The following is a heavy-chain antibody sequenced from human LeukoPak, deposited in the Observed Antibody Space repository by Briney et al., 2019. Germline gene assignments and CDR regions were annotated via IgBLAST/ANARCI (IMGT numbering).Heavy chain of an antibody. D-gene: IGHD6-19*01. Sequence: GESLKISCKGSGYSFTSYWIGWVRQMPGKGLEWMGIIYPGDSDTRYSPSFQGQVTISADKSISTAYLQWSSLKASDTAMYYCARIPRYSSGWGNWFDPWGQGTLVTVSS. CDR1: GYSFTSYW. J-gene: IGHJ5*02. CDR2: IYPGDSDT. CDR3: ARIPRYSSGWGNWFDP. V-gene: IGHV5-51*01.